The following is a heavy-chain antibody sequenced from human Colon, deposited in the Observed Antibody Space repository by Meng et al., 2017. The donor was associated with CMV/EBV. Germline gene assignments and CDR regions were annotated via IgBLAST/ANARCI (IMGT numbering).Heavy chain of an antibody. CDR1: GSNFTSYD. V-gene: IGHV1-8*01. CDR3: ATSCYGGLP. Sequence: KVYCNASGSNFTSYDIDWVRQARGQGPEWMGYMNPHSSDTAYAQKFQGRVTMTRDTAINTAYMELSSLRSEDTAVYYCATSCYGGLPWGQGTLVTVSS. J-gene: IGHJ5*02. CDR2: MNPHSSDT. D-gene: IGHD4/OR15-4a*01.